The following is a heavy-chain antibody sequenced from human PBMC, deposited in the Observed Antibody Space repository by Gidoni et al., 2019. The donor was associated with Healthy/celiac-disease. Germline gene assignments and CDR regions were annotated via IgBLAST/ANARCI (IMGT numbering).Heavy chain of an antibody. CDR1: GYTFPSYG. D-gene: IGHD1-7*01. CDR3: ARDWWATGTSYYYYMDV. CDR2: ISAYNGNT. Sequence: QVQLVQPGAEAKKPGASVKVSGKASGYTFPSYGISWVRQAPGQGLEWMGWISAYNGNTNYAQKLQGGVTITTNTSANTANMELRSLRSDDTAVYYCARDWWATGTSYYYYMDVWGKGTTVTVSS. V-gene: IGHV1-18*01. J-gene: IGHJ6*03.